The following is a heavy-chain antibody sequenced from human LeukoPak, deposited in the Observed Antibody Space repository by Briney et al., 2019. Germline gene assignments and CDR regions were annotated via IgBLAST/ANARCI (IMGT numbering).Heavy chain of an antibody. CDR2: FYHNGTT. V-gene: IGHV4-38-2*02. Sequence: PSETLSLTCTVSVYSISSGFYWDWIRQPPGKGLEWIGTFYHNGTTYYSPSLKSRVTISDDTSRNQFSLKLSSVTAADTAVYYCARHEYHDSSGLGAFDIWGQGTMVTVSS. D-gene: IGHD3-22*01. CDR3: ARHEYHDSSGLGAFDI. CDR1: VYSISSGFY. J-gene: IGHJ3*02.